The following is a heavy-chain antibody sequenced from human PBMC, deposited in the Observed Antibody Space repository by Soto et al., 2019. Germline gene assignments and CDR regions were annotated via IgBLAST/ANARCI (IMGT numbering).Heavy chain of an antibody. Sequence: QVQLVQSGAEVKKPGASVKVSCKASGYTFTKYAISWMRQAPGQGLEWMGWISVYNGNTKYAEKLQGRVTVTTDTSTTTAYMELRSLRSDDTAVYYCAREGAGLYYYYYGMDVWGQGTTVTVPS. CDR3: AREGAGLYYYYYGMDV. J-gene: IGHJ6*02. V-gene: IGHV1-18*01. CDR2: ISVYNGNT. CDR1: GYTFTKYA. D-gene: IGHD6-19*01.